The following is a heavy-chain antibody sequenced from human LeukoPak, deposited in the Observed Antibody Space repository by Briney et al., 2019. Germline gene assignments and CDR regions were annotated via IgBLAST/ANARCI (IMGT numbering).Heavy chain of an antibody. Sequence: PSETLSLTCTVSGGSVSSGSYYWSWIRQPPGKGLEWIGYIYYSGSTNYNPSLKSRVTISVDMSKNQFSLKLSSVTAADTAVYYCAREWAMVRGVIPPYNWFDPWGQGTLVTVSS. D-gene: IGHD3-10*01. CDR1: GGSVSSGSYY. V-gene: IGHV4-61*01. J-gene: IGHJ5*02. CDR2: IYYSGST. CDR3: AREWAMVRGVIPPYNWFDP.